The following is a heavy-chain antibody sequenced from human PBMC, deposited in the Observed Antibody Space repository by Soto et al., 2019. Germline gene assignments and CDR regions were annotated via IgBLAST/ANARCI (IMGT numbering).Heavy chain of an antibody. CDR3: ARDRLRFLEDNYYYYGMDV. CDR1: GGSISSGGYY. J-gene: IGHJ6*02. V-gene: IGHV4-31*03. D-gene: IGHD3-3*01. Sequence: QVQLQESGPGLVKPSQTLSLTCTVSGGSISSGGYYWSWIRQHPGKGLEWIGYIYYSGSTYYNPSLKSRVTISVDTSKNQFSLKLSSVTAADTAVYYCARDRLRFLEDNYYYYGMDVWGQGTTVTVSS. CDR2: IYYSGST.